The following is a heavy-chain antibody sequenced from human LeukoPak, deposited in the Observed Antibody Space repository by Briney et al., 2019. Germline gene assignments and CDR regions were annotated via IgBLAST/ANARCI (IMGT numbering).Heavy chain of an antibody. D-gene: IGHD2-15*01. V-gene: IGHV4-61*05. J-gene: IGHJ4*02. CDR3: ARRAGERYCSGGSCHKYPVGFDY. CDR1: GDSISRSGYY. Sequence: PSETLSLTCTVSGDSISRSGYYWGWLRQPPGKGLEWIGYIYYSGSTNYNPSLKSRVTISVDTSKNQFSLKLSSVTAADTAVYYCARRAGERYCSGGSCHKYPVGFDYWGQGTLVTVSS. CDR2: IYYSGST.